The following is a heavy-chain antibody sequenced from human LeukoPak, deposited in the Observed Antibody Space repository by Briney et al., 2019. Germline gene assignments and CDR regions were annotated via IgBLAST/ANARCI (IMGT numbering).Heavy chain of an antibody. CDR1: GFTVSSNS. CDR3: ARDGQYSSSWYTPHNFDY. J-gene: IGHJ4*02. CDR2: IKEDGSEI. V-gene: IGHV3-7*01. Sequence: GGSLRLSCTVSGFTVSSNSMNWVRQAPGKGLEWVANIKEDGSEIYYVDSVKGRFTISRDNAKNSLFLQMNSLRAEDTAVYYCARDGQYSSSWYTPHNFDYWGQGTLVTVSS. D-gene: IGHD6-13*01.